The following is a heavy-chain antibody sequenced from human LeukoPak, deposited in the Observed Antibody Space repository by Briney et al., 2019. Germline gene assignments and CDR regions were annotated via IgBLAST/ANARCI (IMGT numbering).Heavy chain of an antibody. Sequence: ASVKVSCKASGYTFTSYYMHWVRQAPGQGLEWMGIINPSGGSTSYAQKFQSRVTMTRDTSTSTVYMELSSLRSEDTAVYYCARVAVYYDICTGYDYWGQGTLVTVSS. CDR3: ARVAVYYDICTGYDY. D-gene: IGHD3-9*01. J-gene: IGHJ4*02. CDR2: INPSGGST. CDR1: GYTFTSYY. V-gene: IGHV1-46*01.